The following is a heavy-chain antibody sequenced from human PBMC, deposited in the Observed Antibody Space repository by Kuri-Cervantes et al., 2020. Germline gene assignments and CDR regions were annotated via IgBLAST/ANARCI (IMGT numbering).Heavy chain of an antibody. D-gene: IGHD2-15*01. CDR1: GYTFTGYY. Sequence: ASVKVSCKASGYTFTGYYMYWVRQAPGQGLEWMGWINPNSGGTNYAQKFQGRVTITRDTSASTAYMELSSLRSEDTAVYYCARDLGYCSGGSCYGAFDIWGQGTMVTVSS. CDR3: ARDLGYCSGGSCYGAFDI. J-gene: IGHJ3*02. V-gene: IGHV1-2*02. CDR2: INPNSGGT.